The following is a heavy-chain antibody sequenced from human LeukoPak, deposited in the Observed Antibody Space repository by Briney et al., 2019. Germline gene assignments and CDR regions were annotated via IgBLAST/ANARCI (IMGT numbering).Heavy chain of an antibody. CDR3: ARDPRTVRI. J-gene: IGHJ4*02. V-gene: IGHV3-21*01. Sequence: PGGSLRLSCAASGFTFTTYSMNWVRQAPGKGLEWVSYISSSSTYIYYADSVKGRFTISRDNAKNLLYLQMDSLRVEDTAIYYCARDPRTVRIWGQGTLVTVSS. CDR1: GFTFTTYS. D-gene: IGHD1-1*01. CDR2: ISSSSTYI.